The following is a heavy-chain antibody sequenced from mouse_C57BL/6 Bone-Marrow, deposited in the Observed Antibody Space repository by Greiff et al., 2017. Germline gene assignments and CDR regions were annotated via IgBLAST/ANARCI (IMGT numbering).Heavy chain of an antibody. CDR2: INPSTGGT. V-gene: IGHV1-42*01. Sequence: VQLQQSGPELVKPGASVKISCKASGYSFTGYYMNWVKQSPEKCLEWIGEINPSTGGTTYNQKFKAKATLTVDKSSSTAYMQLKSLTSETSAVYYCARRPYGSSYDYAMDYWGQGTSVTVSS. CDR3: ARRPYGSSYDYAMDY. D-gene: IGHD1-1*01. J-gene: IGHJ4*01. CDR1: GYSFTGYY.